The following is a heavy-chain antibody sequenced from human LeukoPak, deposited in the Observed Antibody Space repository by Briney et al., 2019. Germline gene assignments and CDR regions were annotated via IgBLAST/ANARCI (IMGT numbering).Heavy chain of an antibody. Sequence: GRSLRLSCAVSGFTFSDYYMDWVRQARRKGREWVGRIKRKNAGETTDYHAPVKGRSPISRDDSNDTLYLQMNSLKAEDTAVYYCTSGPIVAGEAFDYWGQGTLVTVSS. V-gene: IGHV3-15*01. CDR1: GFTFSDYY. CDR2: IKRKNAGETT. CDR3: TSGPIVAGEAFDY. D-gene: IGHD5-12*01. J-gene: IGHJ4*02.